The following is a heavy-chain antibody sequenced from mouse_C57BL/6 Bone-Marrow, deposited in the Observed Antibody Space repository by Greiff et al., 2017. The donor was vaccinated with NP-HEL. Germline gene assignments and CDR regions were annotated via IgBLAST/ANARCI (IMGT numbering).Heavy chain of an antibody. J-gene: IGHJ3*01. CDR1: GFNIKDDY. V-gene: IGHV14-4*01. CDR2: IDPENGDT. D-gene: IGHD1-1*01. CDR3: TTEADYYGSSDGIWFAY. Sequence: VQLKESGAELVRPGASVKLSCTASGFNIKDDYMHWVKQRPEQGLEWIGWIDPENGDTEYASKFQGKATITADTSSNTAYLQLSSLTAEDTDVYYSTTEADYYGSSDGIWFAYWGQGTLVTVSA.